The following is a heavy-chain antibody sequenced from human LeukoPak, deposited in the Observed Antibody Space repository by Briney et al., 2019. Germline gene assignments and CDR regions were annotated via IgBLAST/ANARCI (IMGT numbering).Heavy chain of an antibody. CDR2: ISGSGGST. CDR1: GFTFSSYA. CDR3: AKDKRSQYGYYDSSGYSYYFDY. D-gene: IGHD3-22*01. V-gene: IGHV3-23*01. Sequence: GGSLRLSCAASGFTFSSYAMSWVRQAPGKGLEWVSAISGSGGSTYYADSVKGRFTISRDNSKNTLYLQMNSLRAEDTAVYYCAKDKRSQYGYYDSSGYSYYFDYWGQGTLVIVSS. J-gene: IGHJ4*02.